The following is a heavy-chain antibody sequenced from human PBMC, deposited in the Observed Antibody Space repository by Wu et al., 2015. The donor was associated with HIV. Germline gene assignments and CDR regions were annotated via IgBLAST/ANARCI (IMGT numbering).Heavy chain of an antibody. D-gene: IGHD6-19*01. CDR1: GYKFGSYG. Sequence: LVQSAGEMKKPGDSVRVSCKASGYKFGSYGINWVRQAPGQGLEWMGGIIPSFATAHYAQTFQGRVTITTDESTSTAYMELSSLRPEDAAVYYCATDGDYISGSVYWGQGTLVTVSS. V-gene: IGHV1-69*05. CDR3: ATDGDYISGSVY. J-gene: IGHJ4*02. CDR2: IIPSFATA.